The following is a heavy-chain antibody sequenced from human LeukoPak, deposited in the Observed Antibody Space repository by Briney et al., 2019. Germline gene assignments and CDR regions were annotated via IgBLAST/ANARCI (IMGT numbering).Heavy chain of an antibody. CDR3: ASQLSHYDILSFPDY. Sequence: ASVKVSCKASGYTSTGYYMHWVRQAPGQGLEWMGWINPNSGGTNYAQKFQGRVTMTRDTSISTAYMELSRLRSDDTAVYYCASQLSHYDILSFPDYWGQGTLVTVSS. CDR2: INPNSGGT. D-gene: IGHD3-9*01. J-gene: IGHJ4*02. V-gene: IGHV1-2*02. CDR1: GYTSTGYY.